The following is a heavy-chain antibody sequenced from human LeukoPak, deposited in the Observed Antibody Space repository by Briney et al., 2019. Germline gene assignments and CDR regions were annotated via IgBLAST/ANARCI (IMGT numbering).Heavy chain of an antibody. D-gene: IGHD1/OR15-1a*01. J-gene: IGHJ4*02. V-gene: IGHV3-48*01. CDR2: ISTSSSII. CDR3: ARGTYYFDY. CDR1: GFTFSSYS. Sequence: PGGSLRLSCAASGFTFSSYSMNWVRQAPGKGLEWVSYISTSSSIIYYADSVKGRFTISRDNAKNSLYLQMNSLRAKDTALYYCARGTYYFDYWGQGTLVTVSS.